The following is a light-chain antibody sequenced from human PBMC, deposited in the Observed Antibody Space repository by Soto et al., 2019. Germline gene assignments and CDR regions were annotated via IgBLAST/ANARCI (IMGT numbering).Light chain of an antibody. J-gene: IGKJ5*01. Sequence: HSPAHLSLSPGERTTLSFMSSQSVTYYLDLAWYQQRPGQAPRFLIHDASSRATGTPARFSGSGSGTDFSLTISILLPADYGVYYCSQLSTGLSISFGEGTRL. CDR3: SQLSTGLSIS. CDR1: QSVTYY. CDR2: DAS. V-gene: IGKV3-11*01.